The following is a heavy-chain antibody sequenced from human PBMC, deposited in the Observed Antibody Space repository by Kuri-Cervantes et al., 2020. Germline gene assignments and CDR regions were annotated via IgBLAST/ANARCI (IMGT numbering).Heavy chain of an antibody. CDR1: GYTFTGYY. V-gene: IGHV1-2*02. Sequence: SVKVSCKASGYTFTGYYMHWVRQAPGQGLEWMGWINPNSGGTNYAQKFQGRVTMTRDTSISTAYMELSRLRSDDTAVYYCARGITFGGVIVIFYFDYWGQGTLVTVSS. CDR2: INPNSGGT. CDR3: ARGITFGGVIVIFYFDY. J-gene: IGHJ4*02. D-gene: IGHD3-16*02.